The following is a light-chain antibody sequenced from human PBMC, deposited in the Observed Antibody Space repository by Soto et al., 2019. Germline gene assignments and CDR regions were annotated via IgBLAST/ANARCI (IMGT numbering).Light chain of an antibody. V-gene: IGKV1-5*01. CDR2: DAS. Sequence: DIQMTQSPSTLSASVGDRVTITCRASQSISSWLAWYQQKPGKAPKLLFYDASSLESGVPSRFSGSGSGTEFTLTISSLQPDDFATYYCQQYNSYSITFGPGTKVDIK. J-gene: IGKJ3*01. CDR3: QQYNSYSIT. CDR1: QSISSW.